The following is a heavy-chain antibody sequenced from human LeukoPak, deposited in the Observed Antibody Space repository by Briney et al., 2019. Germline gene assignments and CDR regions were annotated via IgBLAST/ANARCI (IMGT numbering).Heavy chain of an antibody. CDR3: ARPGTVVPAAIDY. D-gene: IGHD2-2*01. CDR2: INQDGSGK. CDR1: GFRFSVYW. J-gene: IGHJ4*02. V-gene: IGHV3-7*01. Sequence: PGGSLRHSCAPSGFRFSVYWMTWVRQAPGKGLEWVANINQDGSGKYYVDSVKGRFTLSRDNAKNSLYLQMNSLRAEDTAVYHCARPGTVVPAAIDYWGQGTLVTVSS.